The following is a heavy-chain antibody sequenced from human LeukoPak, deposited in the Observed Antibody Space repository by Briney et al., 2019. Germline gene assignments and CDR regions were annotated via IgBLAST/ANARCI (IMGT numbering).Heavy chain of an antibody. V-gene: IGHV4-59*01. J-gene: IGHJ3*02. CDR3: ASRTPMNTFDI. CDR1: GGSISSYY. D-gene: IGHD2-15*01. CDR2: IYYSGST. Sequence: SETLSLTCTVSGGSISSYYWSWIRQPPGKGLEWIGYIYYSGSTNYNPSLKSRGTISVDTSKNQFSLKLSSVTAADTAVYYCASRTPMNTFDIWGQGTMVTVSS.